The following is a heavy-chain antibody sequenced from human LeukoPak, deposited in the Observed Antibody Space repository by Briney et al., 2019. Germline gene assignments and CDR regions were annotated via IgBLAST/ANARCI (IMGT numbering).Heavy chain of an antibody. CDR1: GGSFSGYY. Sequence: ETLSLTCAAYGGSFSGYYWSWIRQAPGKGLEWVGLIKNKHEHQATDYAAPVRERFIITRDDSSSTLFLQMNSLKTEDTAVYYCVTDANRILGARGTGYWGQGILVTVSS. V-gene: IGHV3-15*07. J-gene: IGHJ4*02. D-gene: IGHD1-26*01. CDR2: IKNKHEHQAT. CDR3: VTDANRILGARGTGY.